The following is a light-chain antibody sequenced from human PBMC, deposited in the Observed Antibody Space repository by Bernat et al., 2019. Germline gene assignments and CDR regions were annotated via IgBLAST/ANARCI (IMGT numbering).Light chain of an antibody. J-gene: IGLJ3*02. CDR1: SGDVGHYNL. CDR2: EVN. CDR3: CSYTTSHTLV. V-gene: IGLV2-23*02. Sequence: QSALTQPASVSGSPGQSITTSCTGTSGDVGHYNLVSWYQQHPAKAPKLIIYEVNKRPSGVSYRFSASKSGNTASQTISVLQAEDEADYYCCSYTTSHTLVFGGGTKLTVL.